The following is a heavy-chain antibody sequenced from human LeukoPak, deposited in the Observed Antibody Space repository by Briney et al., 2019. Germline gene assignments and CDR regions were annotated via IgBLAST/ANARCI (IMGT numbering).Heavy chain of an antibody. CDR2: ISGSASSVSST. CDR3: AMKAVPRPRLHDAFDF. Sequence: GGSLRLSCAASGFTFSNYAMSWVRQAPGKGLEWVSAISGSASSVSSTYHADSVQGRFTISRDNSKNTLYLQMNSLRGDDTAVYYCAMKAVPRPRLHDAFDFWGRGTVVTVSS. D-gene: IGHD5-24*01. CDR1: GFTFSNYA. J-gene: IGHJ3*01. V-gene: IGHV3-23*01.